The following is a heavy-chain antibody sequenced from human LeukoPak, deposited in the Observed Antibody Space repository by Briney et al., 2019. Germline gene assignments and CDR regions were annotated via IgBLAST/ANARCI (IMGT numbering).Heavy chain of an antibody. J-gene: IGHJ4*02. V-gene: IGHV3-33*01. CDR2: IWYDESNK. CDR3: ARDGFSSSWYGRALDY. Sequence: GGSLRLSCAASGFSSYGMHWVRQAPGKGLEWVAVIWYDESNKYYADSVKGRFTISRDNSRNTLYLQMNSLRAEDTAVYYCARDGFSSSWYGRALDYWGQGTLVTVSS. CDR1: GFSSYG. D-gene: IGHD6-13*01.